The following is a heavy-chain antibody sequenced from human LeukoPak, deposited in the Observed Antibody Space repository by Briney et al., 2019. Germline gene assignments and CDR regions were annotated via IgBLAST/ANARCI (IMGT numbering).Heavy chain of an antibody. V-gene: IGHV3-64D*09. CDR1: GFTFSSYV. J-gene: IGHJ4*02. D-gene: IGHD3-22*01. Sequence: GGSLRLSCSASGFTFSSYVMHWVRQAPGKGLEYVSAITSNGGTTYYADSVKGRFTISRDNSKNTLYLQMSGLRAEDTAVFYCVRYYYDSSGYQRYFDYWGQGTLVTVSS. CDR3: VRYYYDSSGYQRYFDY. CDR2: ITSNGGTT.